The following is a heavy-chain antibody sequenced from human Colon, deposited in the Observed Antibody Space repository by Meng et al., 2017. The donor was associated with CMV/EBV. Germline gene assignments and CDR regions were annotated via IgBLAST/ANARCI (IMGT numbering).Heavy chain of an antibody. CDR3: ALNYGANEPFES. J-gene: IGHJ4*02. CDR1: GFIVINAY. CDR2: MYRNGSP. D-gene: IGHD3-16*01. V-gene: IGHV3-66*01. Sequence: CAASGFIVINAYINWVRQAPVKGLELVSGMYRNGSPFYAKSVKVRFVISRDISKNTVSLQMKSLRPEDTAIYFCALNYGANEPFESWGPGTLVTVSS.